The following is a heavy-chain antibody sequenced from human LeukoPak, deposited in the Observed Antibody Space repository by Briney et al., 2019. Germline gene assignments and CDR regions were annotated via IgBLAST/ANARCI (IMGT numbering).Heavy chain of an antibody. CDR2: ISSSGSTI. CDR1: GFTFSSYA. V-gene: IGHV3-48*04. J-gene: IGHJ4*02. CDR3: AIYSYGSKFDY. Sequence: GGSLRLSCAASGFTFSSYAMHWVRQAPGKGLEWVSYISSSGSTIYYADSVKRRFTISRDNAKNSLYLQMNSLRAEDTAVYYGAIYSYGSKFDYWGQGTLVTVSS. D-gene: IGHD5-18*01.